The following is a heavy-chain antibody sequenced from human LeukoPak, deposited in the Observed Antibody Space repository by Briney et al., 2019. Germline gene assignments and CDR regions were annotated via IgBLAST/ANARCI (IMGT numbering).Heavy chain of an antibody. Sequence: SETLSLTCTVSGGSISSYYWSWIRQPPGKGLEWIGYIYYSGSTNYNPSLKSRVTISVDTSKNQFSLKLSSVTAADTAVYYCARETYYYGSVTDYWGQGTLVTVSS. D-gene: IGHD3-10*01. V-gene: IGHV4-59*12. CDR1: GGSISSYY. CDR3: ARETYYYGSVTDY. J-gene: IGHJ4*02. CDR2: IYYSGST.